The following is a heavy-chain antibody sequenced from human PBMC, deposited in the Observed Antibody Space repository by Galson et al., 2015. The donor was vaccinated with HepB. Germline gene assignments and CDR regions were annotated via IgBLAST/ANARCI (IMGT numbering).Heavy chain of an antibody. D-gene: IGHD2-2*01. CDR3: ASWGCSSTSCYVNGMDV. CDR1: GFTFSSYA. J-gene: IGHJ6*02. V-gene: IGHV3-30*04. Sequence: SLRLSCAASGFTFSSYAMHWVRQAPGKGLEWVAVISYDGSNKYYADSVKGRFTISRDNSKNTLYLQMNSLRAEDTAVYYCASWGCSSTSCYVNGMDVWGQGTTVTVSS. CDR2: ISYDGSNK.